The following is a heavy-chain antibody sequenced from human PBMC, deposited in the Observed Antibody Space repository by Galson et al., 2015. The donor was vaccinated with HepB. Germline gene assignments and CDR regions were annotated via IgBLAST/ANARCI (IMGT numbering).Heavy chain of an antibody. J-gene: IGHJ4*02. V-gene: IGHV1-46*04. CDR2: INPSGGST. CDR3: ARDLRGDYYDY. CDR1: GYTFTSYY. Sequence: SVKVSCKASGYTFTSYYMHWVRQAPGQGLEWMGIINPSGGSTSYAQKLQGRVTMTRDTSTSTVYMELSSLRSEDTAVYYCARDLRGDYYDYWGQGTLVTVSS.